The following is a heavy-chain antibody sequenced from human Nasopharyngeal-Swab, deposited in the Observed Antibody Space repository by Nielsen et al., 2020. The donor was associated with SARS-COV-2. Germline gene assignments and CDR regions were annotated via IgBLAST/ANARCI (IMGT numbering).Heavy chain of an antibody. CDR3: ARVGDYTGYYYYYMDV. D-gene: IGHD4-17*01. J-gene: IGHJ6*03. Sequence: WVRQAPGQGLEWMGIINPSGGSTNYAQKFQGRVTITADESTSTAYMELSSLRSEDTAVYYCARVGDYTGYYYYYMDVWGKGTTVTVSS. CDR2: INPSGGST. V-gene: IGHV1-46*01.